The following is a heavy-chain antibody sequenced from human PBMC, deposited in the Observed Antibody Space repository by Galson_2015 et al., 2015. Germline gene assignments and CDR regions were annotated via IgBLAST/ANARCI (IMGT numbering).Heavy chain of an antibody. CDR1: GGSISSGSYY. D-gene: IGHD4-23*01. CDR3: ARDRVTQSPGRVFDP. CDR2: IYYSGNT. J-gene: IGHJ5*02. V-gene: IGHV4-39*07. Sequence: ETLSLTCTVSGGSISSGSYYWGWIRQPPGEGLEWIGSIYYSGNTYYNPSLKSRVTISVDTSKNQFSLKLSSVTAADTAVYYCARDRVTQSPGRVFDPWGQGTLVTVSS.